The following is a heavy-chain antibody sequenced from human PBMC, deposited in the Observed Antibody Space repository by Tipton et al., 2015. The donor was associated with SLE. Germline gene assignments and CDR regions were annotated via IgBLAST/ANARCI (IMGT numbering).Heavy chain of an antibody. D-gene: IGHD2-2*01. V-gene: IGHV3-23*03. CDR1: GFTLTSYA. J-gene: IGHJ4*02. CDR2: INSGASRT. CDR3: ARGGFCGSTSCYLLDY. Sequence: GSLRLSCAASGFTLTSYAMTWVRQAPGKGLEWVPLINSGASRTYYADSVKGRFTISRDTSKNTMHLEMNSLRPEDTAVYYCARGGFCGSTSCYLLDYWGQGTLVTVPS.